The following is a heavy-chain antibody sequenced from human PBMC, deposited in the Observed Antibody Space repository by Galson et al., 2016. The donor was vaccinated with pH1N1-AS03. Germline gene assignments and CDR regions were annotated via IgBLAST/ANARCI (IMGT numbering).Heavy chain of an antibody. V-gene: IGHV4-34*01. J-gene: IGHJ6*02. CDR2: INHSGGT. CDR3: ARVGVVGPPYGMDV. D-gene: IGHD2-15*01. CDR1: GGPFNIYY. Sequence: SETLSLTCAVYGGPFNIYYWSWIRQPPGKGLEWIGEINHSGGTNYNPSLKSRVAISEDTSKKQFSVKLTSVTAEDTAVYYCARVGVVGPPYGMDVWGQGTTVTVSS.